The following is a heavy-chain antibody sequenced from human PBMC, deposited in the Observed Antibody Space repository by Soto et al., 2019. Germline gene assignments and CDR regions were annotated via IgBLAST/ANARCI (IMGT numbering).Heavy chain of an antibody. J-gene: IGHJ4*02. CDR3: ATLYSGSYYVEDY. CDR1: GYSFTSYW. V-gene: IGHV5-10-1*01. Sequence: PGESLKISCKGPGYSFTSYWISWVRQMPGKGLEWMGRIDPSDSYTNYSPSFQGHVTISVDKYISTAFLQWSSLKASDTAMYYCATLYSGSYYVEDYWGQGTLVTVSS. CDR2: IDPSDSYT. D-gene: IGHD1-26*01.